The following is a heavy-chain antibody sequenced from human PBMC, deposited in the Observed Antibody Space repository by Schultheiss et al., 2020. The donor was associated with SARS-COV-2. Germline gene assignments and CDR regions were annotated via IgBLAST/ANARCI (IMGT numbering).Heavy chain of an antibody. D-gene: IGHD2-2*01. CDR2: IYYSGST. V-gene: IGHV4-61*10. CDR3: ARGGKDIVVVPAANDAFDI. CDR1: GGSISSSSYY. J-gene: IGHJ3*02. Sequence: SQTLSLTCTVSGGSISSSSYYWSWIRQPAGKGLEWIGYIYYSGSTNYNPSLKSRVTMSVDTSKNQFSLKLSSVTAADTAVYYCARGGKDIVVVPAANDAFDIWGQGTMVTVSS.